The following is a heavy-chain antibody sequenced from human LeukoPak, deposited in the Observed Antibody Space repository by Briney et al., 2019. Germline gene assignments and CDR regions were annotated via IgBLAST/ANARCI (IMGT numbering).Heavy chain of an antibody. CDR3: AKDSGRYYWATDY. J-gene: IGHJ4*02. Sequence: GASVKVSCKASGYTFTSYGISWVRQAPGQGLEWMGWISAYNGNTKYSQKLQGRVTMTTDTSTTTAYMELRSLRSDDTAVYYCAKDSGRYYWATDYWGQGTLVTVSS. CDR2: ISAYNGNT. CDR1: GYTFTSYG. D-gene: IGHD1-26*01. V-gene: IGHV1-18*01.